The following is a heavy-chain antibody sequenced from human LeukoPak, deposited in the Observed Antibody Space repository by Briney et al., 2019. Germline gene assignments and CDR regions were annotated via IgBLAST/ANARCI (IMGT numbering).Heavy chain of an antibody. CDR2: IYYSRST. Sequence: SETLSLTCTVSGGSISSSSYYWGWIRQPPGKGLEWIGSIYYSRSTYYNPSLKSRVTISVDTSKNQFSLKLSSVTAADTAVYYCARLYDFWSGYLDYWGQGTLVTVSS. J-gene: IGHJ4*02. V-gene: IGHV4-39*01. CDR3: ARLYDFWSGYLDY. CDR1: GGSISSSSYY. D-gene: IGHD3-3*01.